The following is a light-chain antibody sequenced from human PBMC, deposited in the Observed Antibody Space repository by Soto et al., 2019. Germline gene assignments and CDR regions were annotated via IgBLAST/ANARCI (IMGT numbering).Light chain of an antibody. CDR2: LGS. Sequence: DIVMTQSPLSLPVTPGEPASISCRSSQSLLHSNGYNYLDWYLQKPGQSPQLLIFLGSNRASGVLDKLRGSGSGTDFTLKISRVEAEDVRVYYCMQDLQNPGTFGQGTKVDIK. CDR1: QSLLHSNGYNY. J-gene: IGKJ1*01. V-gene: IGKV2-28*01. CDR3: MQDLQNPGT.